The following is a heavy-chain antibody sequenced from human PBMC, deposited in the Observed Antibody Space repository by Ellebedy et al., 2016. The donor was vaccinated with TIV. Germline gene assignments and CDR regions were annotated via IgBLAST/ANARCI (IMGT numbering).Heavy chain of an antibody. CDR2: IKEDGSEI. Sequence: GESLKISXEISESSFTGYWMSWVRQAPGKGLEWLANIKEDGSEIYYADSVKGRFTISRDNAKNSLSLQMNSLRPEDTAVYYCASRSELGYWGQGTLVTVSS. V-gene: IGHV3-7*01. CDR3: ASRSELGY. CDR1: ESSFTGYW. J-gene: IGHJ4*02. D-gene: IGHD3-3*02.